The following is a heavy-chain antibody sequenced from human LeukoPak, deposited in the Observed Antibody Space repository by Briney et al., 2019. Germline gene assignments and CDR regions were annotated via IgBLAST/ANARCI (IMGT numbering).Heavy chain of an antibody. CDR2: ISGSGGRT. CDR3: AKGWFDP. CDR1: GFTFTSYA. J-gene: IGHJ5*02. Sequence: GGSLIVSCAASGFTFTSYAMSWVRQAPGKGLEWVSGISGSGGRTDYADSVKGRFTISRDNSKNTLYLQMNSLRAEDTAVYYCAKGWFDPWGQGTLVTVSS. V-gene: IGHV3-23*01.